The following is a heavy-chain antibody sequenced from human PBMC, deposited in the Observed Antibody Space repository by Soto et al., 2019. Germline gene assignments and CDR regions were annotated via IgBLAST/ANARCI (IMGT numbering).Heavy chain of an antibody. CDR2: INAGNGNT. D-gene: IGHD6-19*01. J-gene: IGHJ4*02. CDR3: ARGWKWLWHKYYFDY. V-gene: IGHV1-3*01. Sequence: GASVKVSCKASGYTFTSYAMHWVRQAPGQRLEWMGWINAGNGNTKYSQKFQGRVTITRDTSASTAYMELSSLRSEDTAVYYCARGWKWLWHKYYFDYWGQGTLVTVSS. CDR1: GYTFTSYA.